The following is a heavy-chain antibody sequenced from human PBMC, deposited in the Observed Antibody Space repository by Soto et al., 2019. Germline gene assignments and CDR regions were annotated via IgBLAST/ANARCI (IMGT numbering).Heavy chain of an antibody. CDR1: GGSISSSSYY. J-gene: IGHJ4*02. V-gene: IGHV4-39*07. CDR3: ARWHVNYDSSGYYGY. CDR2: IYYSGST. Sequence: PSETLSLTCTVSGGSISSSSYYWGWIRQPPGKGLEWIGSIYYSGSTYYNPSLKSRVTISVDTSKNQFSLKLSSVTAADTAVYYCARWHVNYDSSGYYGYWGQGTLVTVSS. D-gene: IGHD3-22*01.